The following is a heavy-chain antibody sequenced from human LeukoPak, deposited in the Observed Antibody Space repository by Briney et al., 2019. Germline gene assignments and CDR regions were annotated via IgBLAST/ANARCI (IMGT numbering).Heavy chain of an antibody. CDR1: GFTFSSYA. CDR2: IIGSGGST. Sequence: GGSLRLSCAASGFTFSSYAMSWVRPAPGKGLEWVSAIIGSGGSTYYADSVKGRFTISRDNSKNTLYLQMNSLRAEDTAVYYCAKDPDIVGATTPDYWGQGTLVTVSS. CDR3: AKDPDIVGATTPDY. J-gene: IGHJ4*02. V-gene: IGHV3-23*01. D-gene: IGHD1-26*01.